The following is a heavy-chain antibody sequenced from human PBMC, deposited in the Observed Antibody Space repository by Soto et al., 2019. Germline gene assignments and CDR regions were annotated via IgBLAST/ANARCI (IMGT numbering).Heavy chain of an antibody. D-gene: IGHD6-19*01. CDR1: GFTFSSYA. J-gene: IGHJ6*02. Sequence: LRLSCAASGFTFSSYAMSWVRRAPGKGLEWVSAISGSGGSTYYADSVKGRFTISRDNSKNTLYLQMNSLRAEDTAVYYCAKGGWSYYYYGMDVWGQGTTVTVAS. V-gene: IGHV3-23*01. CDR2: ISGSGGST. CDR3: AKGGWSYYYYGMDV.